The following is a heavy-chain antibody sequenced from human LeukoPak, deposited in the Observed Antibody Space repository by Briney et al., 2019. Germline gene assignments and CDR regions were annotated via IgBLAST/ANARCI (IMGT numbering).Heavy chain of an antibody. CDR1: GGTFSSYA. V-gene: IGHV1-69*04. D-gene: IGHD3-9*01. J-gene: IGHJ5*02. CDR3: ARVQAPYDTPFDP. Sequence: GASVKVSCKASGGTFSSYAISWVRQAPGQGLEWMGRIIPILGIANYAQKFQGRVTITADKSTSTAYMELSSLRSEDTAVYYCARVQAPYDTPFDPWGQGTLVTVSS. CDR2: IIPILGIA.